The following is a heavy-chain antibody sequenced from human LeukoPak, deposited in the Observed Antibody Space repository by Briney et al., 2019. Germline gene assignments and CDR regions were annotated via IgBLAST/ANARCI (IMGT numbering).Heavy chain of an antibody. Sequence: SETLSLTCTVSGGSISSYYWSWIRQPPGKGLEWIGYIYYSGSTNYNPSLKSRVTISVDTSKNQFSLKLSSVTTADTAVYYCVRDGYSSGLDYWGQGTLVTVSS. CDR2: IYYSGST. CDR3: VRDGYSSGLDY. V-gene: IGHV4-59*01. D-gene: IGHD6-19*01. CDR1: GGSISSYY. J-gene: IGHJ4*02.